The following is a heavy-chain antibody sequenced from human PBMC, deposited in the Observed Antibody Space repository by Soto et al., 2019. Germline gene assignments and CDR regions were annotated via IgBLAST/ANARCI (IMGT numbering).Heavy chain of an antibody. D-gene: IGHD5-12*01. CDR1: GFTFSSYG. Sequence: EVQLLESGGGLVQPGGSLRLSCAASGFTFSSYGMSWVRQAPGKGLEWVSAISGSGGSTYYADSVKGRFTISRDNSKNTLYLQMNSLRAEDTAVYYCAKDGMATIGPEGYWGQGTLVTVSS. V-gene: IGHV3-23*01. CDR2: ISGSGGST. CDR3: AKDGMATIGPEGY. J-gene: IGHJ4*02.